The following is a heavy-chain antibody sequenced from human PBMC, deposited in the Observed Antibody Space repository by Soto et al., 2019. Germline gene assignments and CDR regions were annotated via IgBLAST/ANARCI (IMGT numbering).Heavy chain of an antibody. CDR2: ISGSAGST. CDR1: GGTFSGYG. Sequence: GGSLRVPCXVSGGTFSGYGRSWVRQAKGKGLEWVSAISGSAGSTYYADSVKGRFTISRDNSKNTLYLQMNSLRAEDTAVYYCAKDRARATVNWFDPWGQGTLVTVSS. J-gene: IGHJ5*02. CDR3: AKDRARATVNWFDP. V-gene: IGHV3-23*01. D-gene: IGHD1-26*01.